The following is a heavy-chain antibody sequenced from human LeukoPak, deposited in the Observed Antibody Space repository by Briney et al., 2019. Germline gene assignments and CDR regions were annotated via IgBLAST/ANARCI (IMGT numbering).Heavy chain of an antibody. D-gene: IGHD3-3*01. CDR3: ARGLYDFWSGYYREYYFDY. J-gene: IGHJ4*02. CDR1: GGSISSSNW. Sequence: PSETLSLTCAVSGGSISSSNWWSWVRQPPGKGLEWIGEIYHSGSTNYNPSLKSRVTISVDTSKNQFSLKLSSVTAADTAVYYCARGLYDFWSGYYREYYFDYWGQGTLVTVSS. CDR2: IYHSGST. V-gene: IGHV4-4*02.